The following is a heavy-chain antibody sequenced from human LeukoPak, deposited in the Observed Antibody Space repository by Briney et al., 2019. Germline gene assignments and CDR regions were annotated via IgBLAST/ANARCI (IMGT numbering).Heavy chain of an antibody. Sequence: ASVKVSCKASGYTFTGYYMHWVRQAPGQGLEWMGWINPNSGGTNYAQKFQGRVTMTRDTSISTAYMELSRLRSDDTAVYYCARDHKQVAAAPIDPWGQGTLVTVSS. CDR1: GYTFTGYY. J-gene: IGHJ5*02. CDR2: INPNSGGT. D-gene: IGHD6-13*01. V-gene: IGHV1-2*02. CDR3: ARDHKQVAAAPIDP.